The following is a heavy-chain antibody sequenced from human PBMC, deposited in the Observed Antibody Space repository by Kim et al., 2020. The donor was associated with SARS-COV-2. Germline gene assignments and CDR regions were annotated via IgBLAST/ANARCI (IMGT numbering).Heavy chain of an antibody. J-gene: IGHJ4*02. CDR3: ARGPYYDFWSGYYTWFDY. D-gene: IGHD3-3*01. V-gene: IGHV4-59*09. Sequence: SRLTISVDTSKNQFSLKLSSVTAADTAVYYCARGPYYDFWSGYYTWFDYWGQGTLVTVSS.